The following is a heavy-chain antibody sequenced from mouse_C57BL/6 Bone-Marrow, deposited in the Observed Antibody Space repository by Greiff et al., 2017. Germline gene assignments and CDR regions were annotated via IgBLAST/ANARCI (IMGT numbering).Heavy chain of an antibody. J-gene: IGHJ4*01. V-gene: IGHV1-64*01. CDR3: ARVHYYGSPFYYAMDY. Sequence: QVQLQQPGAELVKPGASVKLSCKASGYTFTSYWMHWVKQRPGQGLEWIGMIHPNSGSTNYNEKFKSKATLTVEKSSSTAYMQLSSLTSEDSAVXYCARVHYYGSPFYYAMDYWGQGTSVTVSS. CDR2: IHPNSGST. D-gene: IGHD1-1*01. CDR1: GYTFTSYW.